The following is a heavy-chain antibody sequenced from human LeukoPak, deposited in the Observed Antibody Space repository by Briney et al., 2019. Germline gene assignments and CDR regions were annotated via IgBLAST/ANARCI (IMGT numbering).Heavy chain of an antibody. V-gene: IGHV3-23*05. J-gene: IGHJ6*02. Sequence: GGSLRLSCVASGFTFSDYAMNWVRQAPGKGLEWVSTFKTNYNQVYYAESVRGRFTISTDNSKNTAYLQMNSLRAEDTAVYYCARVLLWFGDPFGMDVWGQGTTVTASS. CDR2: FKTNYNQV. D-gene: IGHD3-10*01. CDR1: GFTFSDYA. CDR3: ARVLLWFGDPFGMDV.